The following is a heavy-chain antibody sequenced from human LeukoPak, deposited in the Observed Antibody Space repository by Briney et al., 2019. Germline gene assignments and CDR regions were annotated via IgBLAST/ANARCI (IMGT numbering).Heavy chain of an antibody. J-gene: IGHJ4*02. CDR2: ISWNSGSI. Sequence: GGSLRRACAASGFTFDDYAMHWVRQAPGKGLEWVSGISWNSGSIGYADSVKGRFTISRDNAKNSLYLQMNSLRAEDTALYYCAKAPGIAAAPDYWGQGTLVTVSS. CDR1: GFTFDDYA. V-gene: IGHV3-9*01. D-gene: IGHD6-13*01. CDR3: AKAPGIAAAPDY.